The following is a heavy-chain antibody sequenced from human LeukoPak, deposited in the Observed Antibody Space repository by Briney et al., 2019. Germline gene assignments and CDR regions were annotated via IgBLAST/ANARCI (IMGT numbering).Heavy chain of an antibody. Sequence: ASVKVSCKASGGTFSSYAISWVRQAPGQGLEWMGRIIPNSGGTNYAQKFQGRVTMTRDTSISTAYMELSRLRSDDTAVYYCARAATAVYCGGDCYSGTDYWGQGTLVTVSS. D-gene: IGHD2-21*02. CDR3: ARAATAVYCGGDCYSGTDY. V-gene: IGHV1-2*02. J-gene: IGHJ4*02. CDR2: IIPNSGGT. CDR1: GGTFSSYA.